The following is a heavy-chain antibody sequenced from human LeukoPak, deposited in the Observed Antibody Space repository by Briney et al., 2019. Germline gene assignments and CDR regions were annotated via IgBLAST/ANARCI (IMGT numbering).Heavy chain of an antibody. CDR2: INSDGSST. CDR1: GFTFSNYW. Sequence: GGSLRLSCAVSGFTFSNYWMHWVRQAPGKGLVWVSRINSDGSSTIYADSVQGRFTISRDNAKNTLYLQMNSLRAEDTAVYFCTRGTGSYYSLGYWGQGTLVTVSS. V-gene: IGHV3-74*01. CDR3: TRGTGSYYSLGY. D-gene: IGHD3-10*01. J-gene: IGHJ4*02.